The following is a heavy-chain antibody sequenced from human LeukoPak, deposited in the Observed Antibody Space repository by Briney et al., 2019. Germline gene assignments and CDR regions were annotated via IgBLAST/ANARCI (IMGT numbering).Heavy chain of an antibody. CDR2: IIPIFGTA. D-gene: IGHD4-17*01. V-gene: IGHV1-69*06. Sequence: GASVKVSCKASGGTFSSYAISWVRQAPGQGLEWMGGIIPIFGTANYAQKFQGRITITADKSTSTAYMELSSLRSEDTAVYYCARGGYGDYAIDYWGQGTLVTVSS. J-gene: IGHJ4*02. CDR3: ARGGYGDYAIDY. CDR1: GGTFSSYA.